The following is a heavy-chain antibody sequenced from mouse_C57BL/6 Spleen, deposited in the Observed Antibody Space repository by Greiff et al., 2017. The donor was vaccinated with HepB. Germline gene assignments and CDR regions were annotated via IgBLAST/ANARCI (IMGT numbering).Heavy chain of an antibody. CDR1: GFNIKDYY. CDR2: IDPEDGDT. D-gene: IGHD1-1*01. Sequence: VQLQQSGAELVRPGASVKLSCTASGFNIKDYYMHWVKQRPEQGLEWIGRIDPEDGDTEYSPKFQGKATMTADTSSNTAYLQLSSLTSEDTAVYYFTPNYYEGFAYWGQGTLVTVSA. CDR3: TPNYYEGFAY. V-gene: IGHV14-1*01. J-gene: IGHJ3*01.